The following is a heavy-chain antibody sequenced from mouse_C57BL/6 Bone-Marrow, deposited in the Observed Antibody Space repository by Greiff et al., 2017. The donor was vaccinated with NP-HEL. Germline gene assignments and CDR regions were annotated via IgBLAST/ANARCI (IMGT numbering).Heavy chain of an antibody. CDR1: GYTFTSYW. CDR3: ARSDYYGSSLFDY. J-gene: IGHJ2*01. Sequence: QVQLQQPGAELVKPGASVKMSCTASGYTFTSYWITWVKQRPGQGLEWIGDIYPGSGSTNYNEKFKSKATLTVDTSSSTAYMQLSSLTSEDSAVYYCARSDYYGSSLFDYWGQGTTLTVSS. D-gene: IGHD1-1*01. V-gene: IGHV1-55*01. CDR2: IYPGSGST.